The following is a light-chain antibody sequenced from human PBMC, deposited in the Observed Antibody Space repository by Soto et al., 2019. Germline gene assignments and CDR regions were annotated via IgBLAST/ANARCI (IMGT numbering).Light chain of an antibody. V-gene: IGLV1-40*01. CDR3: QSFDSSLGGYV. CDR2: TNS. Sequence: QSVLTQPPSVSGAPGPRGTISCTGSSSNKGASFDVHWYQQLSGRAPKLLIYTNSNRPSGVPDRFSGSKSGTSASLAITGLQAEDEADYYCQSFDSSLGGYVFGTGTKVTV. J-gene: IGLJ1*01. CDR1: SSNKGASFD.